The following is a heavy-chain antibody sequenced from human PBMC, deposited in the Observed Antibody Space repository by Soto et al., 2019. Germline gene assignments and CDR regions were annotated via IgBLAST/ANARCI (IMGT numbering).Heavy chain of an antibody. CDR1: GFTFSDYY. J-gene: IGHJ6*02. Sequence: HPGGPRRPSFAASGFTFSDYYMSWIRQAPGKGLEWVAVMSYDGGNKYYADSVKGRFTISRDNSKNTLYLQMNSLRAEDTAVYYCAKEKACISTSCYRKYYYYGMDLWGQGTTVTVSS. D-gene: IGHD2-2*02. CDR2: MSYDGGNK. V-gene: IGHV3-30*18. CDR3: AKEKACISTSCYRKYYYYGMDL.